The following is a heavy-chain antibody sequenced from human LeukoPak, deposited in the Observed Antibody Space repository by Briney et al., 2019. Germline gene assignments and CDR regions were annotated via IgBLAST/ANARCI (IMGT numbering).Heavy chain of an antibody. CDR3: AKEETYNAFDI. CDR2: TSYDGSGK. J-gene: IGHJ3*02. D-gene: IGHD2-2*02. V-gene: IGHV3-30*18. Sequence: GGSLRLSCAASGFTFSSYGMHWVRQAPGKGLEWVAVTSYDGSGKYYADSVKGRFTISRDNSKNTLYLQMSSLRAEDTAVYYCAKEETYNAFDIWGQGTMVTVSS. CDR1: GFTFSSYG.